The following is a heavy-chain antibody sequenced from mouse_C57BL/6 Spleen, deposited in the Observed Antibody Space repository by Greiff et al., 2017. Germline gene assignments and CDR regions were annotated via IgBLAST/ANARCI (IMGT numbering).Heavy chain of an antibody. Sequence: VQLQESGAELVKPGASVKLSCKASGYTFTEYTIHWVKQRSGQGLEWIGWFYPGSGSIKYNEKFKDKATLTADKSSSTVYTELSRLTSEDSAVYFCARHVYGYYPYYYAMDYWGQGTSVTVSS. J-gene: IGHJ4*01. D-gene: IGHD2-3*01. V-gene: IGHV1-62-2*01. CDR3: ARHVYGYYPYYYAMDY. CDR1: GYTFTEYT. CDR2: FYPGSGSI.